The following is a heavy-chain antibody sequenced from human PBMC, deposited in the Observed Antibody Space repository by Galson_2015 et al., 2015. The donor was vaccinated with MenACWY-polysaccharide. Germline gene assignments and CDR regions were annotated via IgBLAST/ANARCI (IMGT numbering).Heavy chain of an antibody. CDR2: IKKDGSEK. CDR1: GFTFKNYW. J-gene: IGHJ6*02. CDR3: ARGHYGMDV. V-gene: IGHV3-7*01. Sequence: SLRLSCAVSGFTFKNYWMSWVRQAPGKGLEWVANIKKDGSEKYCVDSVKGRFTISRDNARNSLYLQMNGLRAEDTAVYYCARGHYGMDVWGQGTTVTVSS.